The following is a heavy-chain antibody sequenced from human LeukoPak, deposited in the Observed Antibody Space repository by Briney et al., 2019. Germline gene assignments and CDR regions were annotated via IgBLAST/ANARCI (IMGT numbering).Heavy chain of an antibody. V-gene: IGHV1-18*04. Sequence: ASVKVSCKASGYTFTGYYMHWVRQAPGQGLEWMGWISAYNGNTNYAQKLQGRVTMTTDTSTSTAHMELRSLRSDDTAVYYCASPIVGATDYYGMDVWGQGTTVTVSS. D-gene: IGHD1-26*01. CDR1: GYTFTGYY. CDR2: ISAYNGNT. J-gene: IGHJ6*02. CDR3: ASPIVGATDYYGMDV.